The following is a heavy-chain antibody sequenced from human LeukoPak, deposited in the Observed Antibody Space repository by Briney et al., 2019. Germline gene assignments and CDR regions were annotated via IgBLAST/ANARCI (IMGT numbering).Heavy chain of an antibody. Sequence: SSETLSLTCAVYGGSFSGYYWSWIRQPPGKGLEWIGEINRSGSTNYNPSLKSRVTISVDTSKNQFSLKLSSVTAADTAVYYCARSGSSWYLGHDAFDIWGQGTMVTVSS. CDR2: INRSGST. J-gene: IGHJ3*02. V-gene: IGHV4-34*01. CDR1: GGSFSGYY. D-gene: IGHD6-13*01. CDR3: ARSGSSWYLGHDAFDI.